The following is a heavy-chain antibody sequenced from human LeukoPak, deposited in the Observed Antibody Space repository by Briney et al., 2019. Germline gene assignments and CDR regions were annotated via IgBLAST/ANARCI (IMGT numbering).Heavy chain of an antibody. CDR2: IWYDGSNK. CDR3: ARESYSSGWYLDY. V-gene: IGHV3-33*01. CDR1: GFTFSSYG. Sequence: GGSLRLSCAASGFTFSSYGMHWVRQAPGKGLEWVAVIWYDGSNKYYADSVEGRFTISRDNSKNTLYLQMNSLRAEDTAAYYCARESYSSGWYLDYWGQGTLVTVSS. J-gene: IGHJ4*02. D-gene: IGHD6-19*01.